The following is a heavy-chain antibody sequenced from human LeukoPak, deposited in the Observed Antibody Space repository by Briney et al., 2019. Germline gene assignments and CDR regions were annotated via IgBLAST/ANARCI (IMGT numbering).Heavy chain of an antibody. CDR2: TYPGDSQT. J-gene: IGHJ1*01. Sequence: GESLKISCKGSGYSFSIYWIGWVRQRPGKGLEWMGITYPGDSQTRYSPSFQGQVTISADKSTSTAYLQWNSLKASDTAMYYCAKATPVASWGYFQHWGQGTLVSVSS. V-gene: IGHV5-51*01. D-gene: IGHD4-23*01. CDR1: GYSFSIYW. CDR3: AKATPVASWGYFQH.